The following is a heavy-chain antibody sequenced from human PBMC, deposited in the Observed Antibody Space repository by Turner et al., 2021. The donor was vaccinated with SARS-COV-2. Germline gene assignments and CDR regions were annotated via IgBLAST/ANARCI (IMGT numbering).Heavy chain of an antibody. Sequence: QLQLQESGPGLVKPSETLSLTCTVSGGSISSSSYYWGWIRQPPGKGLEWIGSIYYSGSTYYNQSLKSRVTMSVDTSKNQVSLKLSSVTAADTAVYYCARANEELTRALDIWGKGTMVTVSS. V-gene: IGHV4-39*07. D-gene: IGHD1-26*01. CDR3: ARANEELTRALDI. J-gene: IGHJ3*02. CDR2: IYYSGST. CDR1: GGSISSSSYY.